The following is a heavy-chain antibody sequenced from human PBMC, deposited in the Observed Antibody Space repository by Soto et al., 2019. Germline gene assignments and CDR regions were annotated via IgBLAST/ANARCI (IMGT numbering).Heavy chain of an antibody. J-gene: IGHJ5*02. CDR3: ARDQLAGNWFDP. CDR1: GGSISSGGYS. CDR2: IYHSGST. V-gene: IGHV4-30-2*01. D-gene: IGHD1-1*01. Sequence: QLQLQESGSGLVRPSQTLSLTCAVSGGSISSGGYSWNWIRQPPGKGLEWIGYIYHSGSTLYNPSLQSRVTISVDKSRNPFSLKLSSVTAADTAVYSCARDQLAGNWFDPWGQGTLVTVSS.